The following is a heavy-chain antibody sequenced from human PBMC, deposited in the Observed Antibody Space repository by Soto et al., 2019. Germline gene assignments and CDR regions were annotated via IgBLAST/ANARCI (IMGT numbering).Heavy chain of an antibody. CDR2: INHSGST. Sequence: SETLSLTCAVYGGSFSGYYWSWIRQPPGKGLEWIGEINHSGSTNYNPSLKSRVTISVDTSKNQFSLKLSSVTAADTAVYYCARFSIVATTNDAFDIWGQGTMVTVPS. CDR3: ARFSIVATTNDAFDI. J-gene: IGHJ3*02. CDR1: GGSFSGYY. D-gene: IGHD5-12*01. V-gene: IGHV4-34*01.